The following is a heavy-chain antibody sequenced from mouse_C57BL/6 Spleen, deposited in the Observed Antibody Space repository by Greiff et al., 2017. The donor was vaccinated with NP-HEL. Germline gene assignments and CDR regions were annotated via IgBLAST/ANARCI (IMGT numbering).Heavy chain of an antibody. Sequence: QVQLQQSGAELARPGASVKLSCKASGYTFTSYGISWVKQRTGQGLEWIGEIYPRSGNTYYNEKFKGKATLTADKSSSTAYMELSSLPSEDSAVYFCARRFWDQRGEYWGQGTTLTVSS. D-gene: IGHD4-1*01. CDR3: ARRFWDQRGEY. CDR1: GYTFTSYG. J-gene: IGHJ2*01. V-gene: IGHV1-81*01. CDR2: IYPRSGNT.